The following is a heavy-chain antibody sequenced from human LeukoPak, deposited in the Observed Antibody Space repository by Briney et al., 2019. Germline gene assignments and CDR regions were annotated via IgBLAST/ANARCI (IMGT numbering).Heavy chain of an antibody. V-gene: IGHV3-30-3*01. CDR3: ARDLGNGYDPFDY. CDR2: ISYDGSNK. CDR1: GFTFSSYA. J-gene: IGHJ4*02. D-gene: IGHD5-12*01. Sequence: GGSLRLSCAASGFTFSSYAMHWVRQAPGKGLEWVAVISYDGSNKYYADSVKGRFTISRVNSKNTLYLQMNSLRAEDTAVYYCARDLGNGYDPFDYWGQGTLVTVSS.